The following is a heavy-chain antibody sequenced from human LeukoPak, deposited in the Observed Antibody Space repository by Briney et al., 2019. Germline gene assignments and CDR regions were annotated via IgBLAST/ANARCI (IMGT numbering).Heavy chain of an antibody. D-gene: IGHD5-12*01. CDR3: ARGLTVHSGYDLYYFDY. J-gene: IGHJ4*02. CDR1: GGSISSGSYY. CDR2: IYTSGST. Sequence: SQTLSLTXTVSGGSISSGSYYWSWIRQPAGKGLEWIGRIYTSGSTNYNPSLKSRVTISVDTSKNQFSLKLSSVTAADTAVYYCARGLTVHSGYDLYYFDYWGQGTLVTVSS. V-gene: IGHV4-61*02.